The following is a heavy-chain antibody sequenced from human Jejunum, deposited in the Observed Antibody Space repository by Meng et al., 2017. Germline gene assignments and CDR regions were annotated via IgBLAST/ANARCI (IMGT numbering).Heavy chain of an antibody. D-gene: IGHD2-2*01. V-gene: IGHV1-18*01. J-gene: IGHJ4*02. Sequence: QVQRVESGAEVKKPGASVKGSCNASGYTFTSHGLSWVRQAPGGGLEWMGWISANTGNTNCAQTFQGRATMTTDTSTSTAYLELRNLRSDDTAVYYCARDRFGFSSTSPHDFWGQGSLVTVSS. CDR2: ISANTGNT. CDR1: GYTFTSHG. CDR3: ARDRFGFSSTSPHDF.